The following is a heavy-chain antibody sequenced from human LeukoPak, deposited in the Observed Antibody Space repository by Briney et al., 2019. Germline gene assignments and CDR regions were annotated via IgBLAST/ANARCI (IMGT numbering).Heavy chain of an antibody. Sequence: PSETLSLTCTVTGGSISSYYWSWIRQPAGKGLECIGRIYTSGSTNYNPSLERRVIMSVDTSYNQFSLKLSSVTAADTAVYYCARARCSSTSCPLDYWGQGTLVTVSS. J-gene: IGHJ4*02. D-gene: IGHD2-2*01. V-gene: IGHV4-4*07. CDR3: ARARCSSTSCPLDY. CDR2: IYTSGST. CDR1: GGSISSYY.